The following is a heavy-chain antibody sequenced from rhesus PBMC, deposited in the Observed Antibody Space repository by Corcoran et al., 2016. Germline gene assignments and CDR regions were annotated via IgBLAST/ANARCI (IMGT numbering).Heavy chain of an antibody. CDR3: AREEYSGSYYPDY. CDR2: ISYSSTHT. Sequence: QVQLQESGPGVVKPSETLSLTCAVSGGSISDSYRWSWIRQPPGKGLEVIGYISYSSTHTNSTPSVTRRVTNTKDSPKSRFCWEVSSVAAADAAVYYCAREEYSGSYYPDYWGQGVLVTVSS. V-gene: IGHV4S10*01. D-gene: IGHD1-44*02. CDR1: GGSISDSYR. J-gene: IGHJ4*01.